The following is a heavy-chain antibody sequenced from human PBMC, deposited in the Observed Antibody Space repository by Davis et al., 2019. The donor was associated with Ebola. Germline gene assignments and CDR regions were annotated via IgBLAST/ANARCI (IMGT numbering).Heavy chain of an antibody. D-gene: IGHD6-6*01. CDR3: ATRDRSSSWYYYYMDV. V-gene: IGHV1-69*13. CDR1: GYTLTSYG. J-gene: IGHJ6*03. CDR2: ILPLFGAA. Sequence: AASVNVSCKSSGYTLTSYGYNGVRQAPGQELDGVGGILPLFGAANYAQKFQGRVTNSADESTGTAFMGLTGLRSEDTAMYYCATRDRSSSWYYYYMDVWGKGTTVTVSS.